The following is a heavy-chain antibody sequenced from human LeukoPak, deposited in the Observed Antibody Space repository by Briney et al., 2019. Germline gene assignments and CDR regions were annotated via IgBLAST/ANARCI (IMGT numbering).Heavy chain of an antibody. D-gene: IGHD3-22*01. J-gene: IGHJ4*02. CDR1: GFTFSSYA. V-gene: IGHV3-30-3*01. CDR3: ARDFSDYYDSSGFYTVGYFDY. Sequence: GGSLRLSCAASGFTFSSYAMHWVRQAPGKGLEWAAVISYDGSNKYYADSVKGRFTISRDNSKNTLYLQMNSLRAEDTAVYYCARDFSDYYDSSGFYTVGYFDYWGQGTLVTVSS. CDR2: ISYDGSNK.